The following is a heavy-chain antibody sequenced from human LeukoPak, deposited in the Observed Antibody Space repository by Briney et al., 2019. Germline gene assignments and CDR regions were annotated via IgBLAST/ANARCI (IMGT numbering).Heavy chain of an antibody. V-gene: IGHV3-7*03. CDR1: GFIFSNYF. CDR2: ISHDGSNN. D-gene: IGHD5-12*01. CDR3: ARVGYTGWNFDD. Sequence: GGSLRLSCGASGFIFSNYFTTWVRQAPGKGLEWVAMISHDGSNNFYVDSVKGRFSISRDNAKKLLYLQMNSLTGEDTAIYYCARVGYTGWNFDDWGQGTLVTVSS. J-gene: IGHJ4*02.